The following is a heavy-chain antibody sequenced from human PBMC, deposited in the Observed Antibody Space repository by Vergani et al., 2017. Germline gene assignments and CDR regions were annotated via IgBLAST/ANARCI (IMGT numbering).Heavy chain of an antibody. J-gene: IGHJ6*02. CDR3: ASRDYGDYPSSYYYGMDV. D-gene: IGHD4-17*01. Sequence: EVQLVQSGAEVKKPGESLTISCKGSGYSFTSYWIGWVRQMPGKGLEWMGIIYPGDSDTRYSPSFQGQVTISADKSISTAYLQWSSLKASDTAMYYCASRDYGDYPSSYYYGMDVWGQGTTVTVSS. V-gene: IGHV5-51*01. CDR1: GYSFTSYW. CDR2: IYPGDSDT.